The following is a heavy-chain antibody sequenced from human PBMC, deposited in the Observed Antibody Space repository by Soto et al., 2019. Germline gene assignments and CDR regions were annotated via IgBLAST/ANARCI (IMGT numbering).Heavy chain of an antibody. J-gene: IGHJ6*03. Sequence: ASVQVSCKASGYTFTSYYMHWVRQAPGQGLEWMGIINPSGGSTSYAQKFQGRVTMTEDTSTDTAYMELSSLRSEDTAVYYCATGVVPGASNFCYYMDVWGKGTTVTVSS. CDR1: GYTFTSYY. D-gene: IGHD2-2*01. V-gene: IGHV1-46*01. CDR3: ATGVVPGASNFCYYMDV. CDR2: INPSGGST.